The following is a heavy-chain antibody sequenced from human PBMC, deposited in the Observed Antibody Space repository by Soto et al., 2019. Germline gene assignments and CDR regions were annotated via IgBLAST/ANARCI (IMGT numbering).Heavy chain of an antibody. J-gene: IGHJ4*02. D-gene: IGHD5-18*01. CDR2: ISYDGSNK. Sequence: GSLRLSCAASGFTFSSYAMHWVRQAPGKGLEWVAVISYDGSNKYYADSVKGRFTISRDNSKNTLYLQMNSLRAEDTAVYYCARDIGRSSGTAMVKAPGRYWGQGTLVTVSS. CDR1: GFTFSSYA. CDR3: ARDIGRSSGTAMVKAPGRY. V-gene: IGHV3-30-3*01.